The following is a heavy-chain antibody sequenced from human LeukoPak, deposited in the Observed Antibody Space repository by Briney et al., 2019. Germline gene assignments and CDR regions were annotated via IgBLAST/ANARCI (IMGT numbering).Heavy chain of an antibody. CDR3: AKDTGFGSVGAFDY. CDR1: GFTFSSYA. Sequence: GGSLRLSCAASGFTFSSYAMSWVRQAPGKGLEWVSGISDSGGSTYYADSVKGQLTISRDNSKNTLYLQMNSLRAEDTAVYYCAKDTGFGSVGAFDYWGQGTLVTVSS. D-gene: IGHD1-26*01. V-gene: IGHV3-23*01. CDR2: ISDSGGST. J-gene: IGHJ4*02.